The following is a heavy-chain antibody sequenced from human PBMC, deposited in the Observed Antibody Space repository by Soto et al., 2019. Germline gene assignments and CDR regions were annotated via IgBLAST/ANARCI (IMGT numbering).Heavy chain of an antibody. V-gene: IGHV3-49*04. CDR3: TRDLGYCTNGVCYKYYYGMDV. CDR1: GFTFGDYA. CDR2: IRSKAYGGTT. D-gene: IGHD2-8*01. J-gene: IGHJ6*02. Sequence: GGSLRLSCTASGFTFGDYAMSWVRQAPGKGLEWVGFIRSKAYGGTTEYAASVKGRFTISRDDSKSIAYLQMNSLKTEDTAVYYCTRDLGYCTNGVCYKYYYGMDVWGQGTPVTVSS.